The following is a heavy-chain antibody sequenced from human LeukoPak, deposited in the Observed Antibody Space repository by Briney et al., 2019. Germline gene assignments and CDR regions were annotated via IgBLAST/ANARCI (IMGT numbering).Heavy chain of an antibody. CDR1: GGSISSGSYY. Sequence: SETLSLTCTVSGGSISSGSYYWSWIRQPAGKGLEWIGRIYTSGSTNYNPSLKSRVTISVDTSKNQFSLKLSSVTAADTAVYYCARQGLNYYDSSGYRDYWGQGTLVTVSS. J-gene: IGHJ4*02. D-gene: IGHD3-22*01. CDR3: ARQGLNYYDSSGYRDY. CDR2: IYTSGST. V-gene: IGHV4-61*02.